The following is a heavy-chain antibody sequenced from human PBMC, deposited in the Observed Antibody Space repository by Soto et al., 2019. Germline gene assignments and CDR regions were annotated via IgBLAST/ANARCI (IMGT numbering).Heavy chain of an antibody. CDR1: RFTFSSYD. J-gene: IGHJ5*02. CDR2: IWYDGSNK. V-gene: IGHV3-33*01. Sequence: VESGGGVVQPGRSLRLSCAASRFTFSSYDMHWVRQAPAKGLEWVALIWYDGSNKYYADSVKGRFTISRDNSKNMLYLQMNSLRAEDTAVYYCARKTSNWFDPWGQGTLVTVSS. CDR3: ARKTSNWFDP.